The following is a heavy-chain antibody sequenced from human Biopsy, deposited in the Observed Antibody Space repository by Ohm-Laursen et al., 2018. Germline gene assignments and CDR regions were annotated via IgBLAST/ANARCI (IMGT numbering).Heavy chain of an antibody. D-gene: IGHD4-17*01. V-gene: IGHV3-23*01. CDR3: AKYQLPATATSILDY. CDR1: GFDFRNYD. Sequence: SLRLSCSASGFDFRNYDLTWIRQAPGKGLEWVASLAFSSGRTYYADSVKGRFTISRDDSQNTLYLQMDSLRVADTAVYHCAKYQLPATATSILDYWGQGALVA. J-gene: IGHJ4*02. CDR2: LAFSSGRT.